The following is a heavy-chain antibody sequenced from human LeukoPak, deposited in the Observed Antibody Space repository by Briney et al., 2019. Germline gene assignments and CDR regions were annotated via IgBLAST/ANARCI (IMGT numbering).Heavy chain of an antibody. CDR3: ARVLYSDRDYYYMDV. V-gene: IGHV4-34*01. Sequence: SETLSLTCAVYGGSFSGYYWSWIRQPPGKGLEWIGEINHSGSTNYNPSLKSRVTISVDTSKNQFSLKLSSVTAADTAVYYCARVLYSDRDYYYMDVWGKGTTVTISS. D-gene: IGHD2-15*01. CDR2: INHSGST. CDR1: GGSFSGYY. J-gene: IGHJ6*03.